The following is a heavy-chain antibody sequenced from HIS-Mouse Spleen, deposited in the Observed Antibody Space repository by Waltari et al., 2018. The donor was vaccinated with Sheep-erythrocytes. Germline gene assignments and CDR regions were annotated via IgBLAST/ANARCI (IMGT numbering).Heavy chain of an antibody. CDR1: GFTFSSYS. CDR3: ARDAPHGDPFDY. V-gene: IGHV3-21*01. J-gene: IGHJ4*02. D-gene: IGHD7-27*01. Sequence: EVQLVESGGGLVKPGGSLRLSCAASGFTFSSYSMNWVRQAPGKGVGGVSSISSMSSYIYYADSVKGRFTISRDNAKNSLYLQINSLRAEDTAVYYCARDAPHGDPFDYWGQGTLVTVSS. CDR2: ISSMSSYI.